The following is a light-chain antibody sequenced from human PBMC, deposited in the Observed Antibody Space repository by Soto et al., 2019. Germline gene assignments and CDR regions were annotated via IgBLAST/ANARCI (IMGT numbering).Light chain of an antibody. Sequence: EIVFTQSPGTLSFSPGARATLSCRASQSVDRGYLAWYQHKPGQAPRLLIYGASTRATGIPDRFSGSGSETDFTLPITRLAPQDFAVSYCHQYGLSPPYTFGPGTKVDIK. J-gene: IGKJ3*01. CDR1: QSVDRGY. CDR3: HQYGLSPPYT. CDR2: GAS. V-gene: IGKV3-20*01.